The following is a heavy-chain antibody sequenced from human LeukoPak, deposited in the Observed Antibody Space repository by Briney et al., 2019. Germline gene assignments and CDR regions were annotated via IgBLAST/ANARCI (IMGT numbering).Heavy chain of an antibody. Sequence: GGSLRLSCAASRFTFSNYAMSWDRQAPGKGLEWVSAISSSGDTIYYADSVKGRFTISRDNSDNTLYLQMNSLRAEDTAVYYCAKDSEGNYYYYYYVDVWGKGTTVTVSS. D-gene: IGHD3-10*01. CDR2: ISSSGDTI. CDR1: RFTFSNYA. J-gene: IGHJ6*03. CDR3: AKDSEGNYYYYYYVDV. V-gene: IGHV3-23*01.